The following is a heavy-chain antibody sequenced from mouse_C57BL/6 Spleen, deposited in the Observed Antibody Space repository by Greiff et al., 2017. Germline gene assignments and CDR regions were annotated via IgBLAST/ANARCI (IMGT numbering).Heavy chain of an antibody. Sequence: QVHVKQSGAELARPGASVKLSCKASGYTFTSYGISWVKQRTGQGLEWIGEIYPRSGNTYYNEKFKGKATLTADKSSSTAYMELRSLTSEDSAVYLCARRTLSYYGSSYWYFDVWGTGTTVTVSS. J-gene: IGHJ1*03. D-gene: IGHD1-1*01. CDR2: IYPRSGNT. V-gene: IGHV1-81*01. CDR3: ARRTLSYYGSSYWYFDV. CDR1: GYTFTSYG.